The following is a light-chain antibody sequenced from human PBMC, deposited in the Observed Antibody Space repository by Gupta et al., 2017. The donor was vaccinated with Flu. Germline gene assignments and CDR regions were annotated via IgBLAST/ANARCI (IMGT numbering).Light chain of an antibody. J-gene: IGLJ2*01. CDR1: NTGGKY. CDR3: HVWDTNCDHHGL. Sequence: SYVLTQPPSVSVAPGQTASITCEGNNTGGKYVHWYHQKAGQAPVLVGYEDRDRPSRIPQRFSGSTSWNTETLNIRGVAAGEEADEDGHVWDTNCDHHGLFGGGTKLTVL. CDR2: EDR. V-gene: IGLV3-21*02.